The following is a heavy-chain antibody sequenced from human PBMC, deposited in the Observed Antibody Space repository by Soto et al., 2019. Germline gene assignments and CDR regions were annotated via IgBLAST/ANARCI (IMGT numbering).Heavy chain of an antibody. V-gene: IGHV3-48*03. J-gene: IGHJ4*02. CDR1: GFTFSSYE. CDR3: AREELNCGGDCFAF. CDR2: IGTSETNT. D-gene: IGHD2-21*01. Sequence: PGGSLRLSCAASGFTFSSYEFNWVRQAPGKGLEWISYIGTSETNTYYAGSVKGRFTASRDNAKNSVYLQMNSLRDEDTAIYYCAREELNCGGDCFAFWGQGALVTVSS.